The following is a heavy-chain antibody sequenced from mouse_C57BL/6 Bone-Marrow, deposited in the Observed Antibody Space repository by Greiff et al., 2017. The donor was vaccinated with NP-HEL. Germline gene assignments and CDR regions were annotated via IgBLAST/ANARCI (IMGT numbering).Heavy chain of an antibody. CDR1: GYTFTDYY. Sequence: EVQLQQSGPELVKPGASVKISCKASGYTFTDYYMNWVKQSHGKSLEWIGDINPNNGGTSYNQKFKGKATLTVDKSSSTAYMELRSLTSEDSAVYYCARTVEAFAYWGQGTTLTVSS. D-gene: IGHD1-1*01. CDR2: INPNNGGT. CDR3: ARTVEAFAY. J-gene: IGHJ2*01. V-gene: IGHV1-26*01.